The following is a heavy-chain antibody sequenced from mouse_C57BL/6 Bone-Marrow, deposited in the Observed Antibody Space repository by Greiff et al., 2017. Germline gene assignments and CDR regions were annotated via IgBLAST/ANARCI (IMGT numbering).Heavy chain of an antibody. CDR2: IYPGSGST. CDR3: AGVYYGYFYFDY. CDR1: GYTFTSYW. J-gene: IGHJ2*01. V-gene: IGHV1-55*01. Sequence: QVQLQQPGAELVKPGASVKMSCKASGYTFTSYWITWVKQRPGQGLEWIGDIYPGSGSTNYNEKFKSKATLTVDTSSSTAYMQLSSLTSEDSAVYYCAGVYYGYFYFDYWGQGTLSQSPQ. D-gene: IGHD2-2*01.